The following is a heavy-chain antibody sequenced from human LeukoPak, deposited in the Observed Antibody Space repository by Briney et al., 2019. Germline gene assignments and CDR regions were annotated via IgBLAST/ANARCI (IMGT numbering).Heavy chain of an antibody. CDR2: INWNGGST. CDR1: GFTFDDYV. D-gene: IGHD2-21*02. CDR3: ARDMTAHSSAVSGVPGDY. V-gene: IGHV3-20*04. J-gene: IGHJ4*02. Sequence: GGSLRLSCAASGFTFDDYVMSWVRQAPGKGLEWVSGINWNGGSTGYADSVKGRFTISRDNSKNSLFLQMHSLRAEDSAFYYCARDMTAHSSAVSGVPGDYWGQGTLVTVSS.